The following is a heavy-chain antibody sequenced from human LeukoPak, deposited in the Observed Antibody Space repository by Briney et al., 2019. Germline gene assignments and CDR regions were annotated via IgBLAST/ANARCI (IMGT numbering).Heavy chain of an antibody. CDR3: TRVAARAFDP. V-gene: IGHV3-7*04. CDR1: GFTFSSYW. Sequence: GGSLRLSCAASGFTFSSYWMTWVRQAPGQGLEWVANIKHDGSEKYYVDFVEGRFIISRDNAKNSLYLQMKSLRAEDTAVYYCTRVAARAFDPWGQGTLVTVSS. CDR2: IKHDGSEK. D-gene: IGHD6-13*01. J-gene: IGHJ5*02.